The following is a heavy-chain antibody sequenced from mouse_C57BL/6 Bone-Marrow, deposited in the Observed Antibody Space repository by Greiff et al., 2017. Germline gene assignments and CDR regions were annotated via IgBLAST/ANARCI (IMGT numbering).Heavy chain of an antibody. V-gene: IGHV5-17*01. CDR1: GFTFSDYG. CDR3: AAARAHWYFDV. Sequence: EVKVVESGGGLVKPGGSLKLSCAASGFTFSDYGMHWVRQAPEMGLEWVAYMSSGSSTIYYADTVKGRFTISRDNAKKTLFLQMTSLRSEDTAMYYGAAARAHWYFDVWGTGTTVTVSS. CDR2: MSSGSSTI. J-gene: IGHJ1*03. D-gene: IGHD1-3*01.